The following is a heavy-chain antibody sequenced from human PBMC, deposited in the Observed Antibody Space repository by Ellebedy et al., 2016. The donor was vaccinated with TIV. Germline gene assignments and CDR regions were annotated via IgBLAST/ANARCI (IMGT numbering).Heavy chain of an antibody. V-gene: IGHV3-30*18. CDR2: VSSDGNIK. CDR3: AKGATILGSIVGS. D-gene: IGHD5-24*01. J-gene: IGHJ4*02. Sequence: GESLKISCAASGFSFSTYVMHWVRQAPGKGLEWLALVSSDGNIKHYAVSVKGRFTISRDNSKNTLFVDMNSLRPEDTAVYYCAKGATILGSIVGSWGQGPLVSVSS. CDR1: GFSFSTYV.